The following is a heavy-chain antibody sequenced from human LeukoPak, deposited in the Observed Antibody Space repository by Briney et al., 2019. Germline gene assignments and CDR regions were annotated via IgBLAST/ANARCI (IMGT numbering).Heavy chain of an antibody. Sequence: GASVKVSCKASGYTFTSYGISWVRQAPGQGLEWMGWINPNSGGTNYAQKSQGRVTMTRDTSISTAYMELSRLRSDDTAVYYCARERITMVRGAKSNWFDPWGQGTLVTVSS. V-gene: IGHV1-2*02. CDR1: GYTFTSYG. CDR2: INPNSGGT. D-gene: IGHD3-10*01. J-gene: IGHJ5*02. CDR3: ARERITMVRGAKSNWFDP.